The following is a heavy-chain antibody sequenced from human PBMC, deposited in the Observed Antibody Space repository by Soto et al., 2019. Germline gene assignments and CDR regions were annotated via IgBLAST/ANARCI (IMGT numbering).Heavy chain of an antibody. CDR2: ISAYNGNT. D-gene: IGHD3-10*01. CDR3: ARDQESITDRILQY. J-gene: IGHJ4*02. CDR1: GDTFASFG. V-gene: IGHV1-18*01. Sequence: SVKVSCKASGDTFASFGFSWVRQAPGQGLEWLGWISAYNGNTHYAQKVRDRVTLTTDTSANTAYMELRSLTSDDTAVYYCARDQESITDRILQYWGQGTRVTVSS.